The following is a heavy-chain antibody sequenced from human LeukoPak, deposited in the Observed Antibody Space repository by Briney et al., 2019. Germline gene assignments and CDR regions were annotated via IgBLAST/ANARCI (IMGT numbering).Heavy chain of an antibody. CDR1: GFTFSSHS. D-gene: IGHD3-3*01. Sequence: GGSLRLSCAASGFTFSSHSINWVRQAPGKGLEWIATMTSTNSIYYSDSVKGGFTIARDKAENSVYLQMNSLGDKDVDVYACARAQTSFWEFVGFYSWGRGTKVTV. CDR2: MTSTNSI. J-gene: IGHJ3*02. CDR3: ARAQTSFWEFVGFYS. V-gene: IGHV3-69-1*01.